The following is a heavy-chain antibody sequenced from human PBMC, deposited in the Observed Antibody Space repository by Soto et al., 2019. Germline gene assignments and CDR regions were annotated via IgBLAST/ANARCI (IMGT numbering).Heavy chain of an antibody. CDR3: ARDLRVGYSSSSYYYYGMDV. CDR1: GGSISSYY. D-gene: IGHD6-6*01. Sequence: PSETLSLTCTVSGGSISSYYWSWIRQPPGKGLEWIGYIYYSGSTNYNPSLKSRVTISVDTSKNQFSLKLSSVTAADTAVYYCARDLRVGYSSSSYYYYGMDVWGQGTTVTVSS. V-gene: IGHV4-59*01. CDR2: IYYSGST. J-gene: IGHJ6*02.